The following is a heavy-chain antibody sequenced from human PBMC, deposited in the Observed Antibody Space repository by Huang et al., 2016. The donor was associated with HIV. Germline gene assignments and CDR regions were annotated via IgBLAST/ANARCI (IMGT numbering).Heavy chain of an antibody. CDR1: ECTLTALS. Sequence: QVQLVQSRAEVKKPGASVKVSCKVSECTLTALSIHWVRQPPGKGLEWMGVFDPEIGETIYAQKFQGRVTMTDDTSTETAFMELRGLRPEDTAVYYCATGFDVFFDFWGQGTLVTVSS. V-gene: IGHV1-24*01. CDR3: ATGFDVFFDF. J-gene: IGHJ4*02. D-gene: IGHD3-9*01. CDR2: FDPEIGET.